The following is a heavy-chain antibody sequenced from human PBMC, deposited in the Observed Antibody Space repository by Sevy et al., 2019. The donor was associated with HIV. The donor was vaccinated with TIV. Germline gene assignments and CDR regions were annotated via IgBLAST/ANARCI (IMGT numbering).Heavy chain of an antibody. CDR2: ISYDGSNK. D-gene: IGHD1-1*01. Sequence: SLKISCATSGFTFSSYSMHWVRQAPGKGLEWVATISYDGSNKHYADSVKGRFTISRDNFKNSLSLQMNSLRAEDTAMYYCALERLSSDVAEYFQNWGQGTLVTVSS. J-gene: IGHJ1*01. CDR1: GFTFSSYS. V-gene: IGHV3-30-3*01. CDR3: ALERLSSDVAEYFQN.